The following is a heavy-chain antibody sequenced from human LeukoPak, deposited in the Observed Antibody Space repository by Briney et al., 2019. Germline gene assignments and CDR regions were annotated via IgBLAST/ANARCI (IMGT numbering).Heavy chain of an antibody. Sequence: PGGSLRLPCAASGFTFSSYSMNWVRQAPGKGLEWVSSISSSSSYTYYADSVKGRFTISRDNAKNSLYLQMNSLRAEDTAVYYCAGTIFGVVYWGQGTLVTVSS. D-gene: IGHD3-3*01. J-gene: IGHJ4*02. CDR1: GFTFSSYS. CDR2: ISSSSSYT. CDR3: AGTIFGVVY. V-gene: IGHV3-21*01.